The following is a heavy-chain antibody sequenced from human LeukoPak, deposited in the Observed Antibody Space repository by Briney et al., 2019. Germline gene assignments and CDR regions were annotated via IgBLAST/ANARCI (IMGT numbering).Heavy chain of an antibody. V-gene: IGHV1-18*01. Sequence: ASVKVSCKASGCTFTSYGISWVRQAPGQGLEWMGWISGYNGYTHYANNHQGRVTMTTDTSTSTAYMELRSLRSDDTAVYYCARDEARYSSGYYPNWFDPWGQGTLVTVSS. CDR1: GCTFTSYG. J-gene: IGHJ5*02. CDR2: ISGYNGYT. CDR3: ARDEARYSSGYYPNWFDP. D-gene: IGHD3-22*01.